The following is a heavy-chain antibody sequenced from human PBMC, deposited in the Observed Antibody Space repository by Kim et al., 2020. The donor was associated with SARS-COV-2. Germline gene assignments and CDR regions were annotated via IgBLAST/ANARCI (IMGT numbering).Heavy chain of an antibody. D-gene: IGHD3-10*01. Sequence: SVKVSCKASGGSFSSFAISWVRQAPAQGLEWMGGIIPMLTTTSLAQTFRARLSITADESTTTAYMEMSSLRSEATAVYYFGRLGSVNY. CDR3: GRLGSVNY. J-gene: IGHJ4*01. V-gene: IGHV1-69*13. CDR2: IIPMLTTT. CDR1: GGSFSSFA.